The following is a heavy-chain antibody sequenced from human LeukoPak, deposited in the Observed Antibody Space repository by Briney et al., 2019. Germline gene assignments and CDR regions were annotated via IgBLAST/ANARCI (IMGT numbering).Heavy chain of an antibody. CDR3: ARGGGLRDNYYYGMDV. CDR1: GFTFSSYS. D-gene: IGHD1-26*01. J-gene: IGHJ6*02. CDR2: ISSSSSYI. Sequence: GGSLRLSCAASGFTFSSYSMNWVRQAPGKGLEWVSSISSSSSYINYADSVKGRFTISRDNAKNSLYLQMNSLRAEDTAVYYCARGGGLRDNYYYGMDVWGQGTTVTVSS. V-gene: IGHV3-21*06.